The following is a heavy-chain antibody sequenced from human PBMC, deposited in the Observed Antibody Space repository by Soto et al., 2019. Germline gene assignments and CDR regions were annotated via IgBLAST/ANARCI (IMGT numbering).Heavy chain of an antibody. J-gene: IGHJ5*02. CDR3: ARERGGRSTYRFDP. D-gene: IGHD1-26*01. Sequence: QVQLVQSGAEVKKPGASVKVSCKASGYTFTSYDINWVRQATGQGLEWMGWMNPNTANTGYAQKLQGRVTMTRNTSISTAYMELSSLRSEDTALYYCARERGGRSTYRFDPWGQGTLVTVSS. CDR1: GYTFTSYD. CDR2: MNPNTANT. V-gene: IGHV1-8*01.